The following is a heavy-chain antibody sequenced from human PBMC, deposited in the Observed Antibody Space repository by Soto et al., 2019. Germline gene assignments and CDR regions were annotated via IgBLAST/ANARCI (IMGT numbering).Heavy chain of an antibody. D-gene: IGHD2-2*01. Sequence: PSETLSLTCTVSGDSVSGYYWYWIRQPAGKGLEWIGRMYTSGITNYSPSLKSRVTTSVDTSKNQFSLKLTSVTAADTAVYYCARDDKGVSAAMLYWGQGTLVTVSS. J-gene: IGHJ4*02. V-gene: IGHV4-4*07. CDR3: ARDDKGVSAAMLY. CDR1: GDSVSGYY. CDR2: MYTSGIT.